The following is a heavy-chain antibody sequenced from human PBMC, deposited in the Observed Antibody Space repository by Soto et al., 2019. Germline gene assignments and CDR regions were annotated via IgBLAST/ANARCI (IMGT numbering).Heavy chain of an antibody. CDR1: GFTVSSNY. Sequence: GGSLRLSYEASGFTVSSNYMNWVRQAPGKGLEWLSVLYSGGSTYYADSVKGRFTISRDNSKNTLYLLMGSLRAEDTAVYYCAREIASGWNAFDQWGQGTLVTVSS. D-gene: IGHD6-19*01. J-gene: IGHJ4*02. V-gene: IGHV3-66*01. CDR3: AREIASGWNAFDQ. CDR2: LYSGGST.